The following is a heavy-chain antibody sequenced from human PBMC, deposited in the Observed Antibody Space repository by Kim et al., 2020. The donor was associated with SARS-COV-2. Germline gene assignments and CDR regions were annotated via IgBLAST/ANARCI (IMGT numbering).Heavy chain of an antibody. CDR1: GYSFTSYW. CDR2: IYPGDSDT. CDR3: ARLTYYYDSSGYGINWFDP. J-gene: IGHJ5*02. V-gene: IGHV5-51*01. D-gene: IGHD3-22*01. Sequence: GESLKTSCKGSGYSFTSYWIGWVRQMPGKGLEWMGIIYPGDSDTRYSPSFQGQVTISADKSISTAYLPWSSLKASDTAMYYCARLTYYYDSSGYGINWFDPWGQGTLVTVSS.